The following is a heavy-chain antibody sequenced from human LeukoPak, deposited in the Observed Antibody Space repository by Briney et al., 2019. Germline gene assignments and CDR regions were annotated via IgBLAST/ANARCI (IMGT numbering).Heavy chain of an antibody. CDR2: ISGSDGST. D-gene: IGHD2-2*03. CDR1: GFTFSNYA. V-gene: IGHV3-23*01. CDR3: AKDWILAGMVTFDY. Sequence: GGSLRLSCTASGFTFSNYAMSWVRQAPGKGLEWVSTISGSDGSTYYADSVKGRFTISRDNSKNTLYLQMNSLRAEDTAVYYCAKDWILAGMVTFDYWGQGTLVTVSS. J-gene: IGHJ4*02.